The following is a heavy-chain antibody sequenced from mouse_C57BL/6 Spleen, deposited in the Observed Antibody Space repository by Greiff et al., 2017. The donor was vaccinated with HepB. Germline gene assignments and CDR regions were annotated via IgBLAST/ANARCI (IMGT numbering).Heavy chain of an antibody. D-gene: IGHD2-4*01. CDR1: GYTFTSYW. J-gene: IGHJ4*01. V-gene: IGHV1-69*01. CDR2: IDPSDSYT. Sequence: QVQLKQPGAELVMPGASVKLSCKASGYTFTSYWMHWVKQRPGQGLEWIGEIDPSDSYTNYNQKFKGKSTLTVDKSSSTAYMQLSSLTSEDSAVYYCARRGPIYYDYDNYAMDYWGQGTSVTVSS. CDR3: ARRGPIYYDYDNYAMDY.